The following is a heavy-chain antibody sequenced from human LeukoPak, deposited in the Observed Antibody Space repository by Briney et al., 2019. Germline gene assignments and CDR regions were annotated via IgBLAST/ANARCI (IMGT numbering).Heavy chain of an antibody. V-gene: IGHV1-18*04. D-gene: IGHD6-13*01. CDR1: GYTFTSYY. Sequence: ASVKVSCKASGYTFTSYYMHWVRQAPGQGLEWMGWISAYNGNTNYAQKLQSRVTMTTDTSTSTAYMELRSLRSDDTAVYYCARDARGDSSSWYRTTPPFDYWGQGTLVTVSS. CDR3: ARDARGDSSSWYRTTPPFDY. CDR2: ISAYNGNT. J-gene: IGHJ4*02.